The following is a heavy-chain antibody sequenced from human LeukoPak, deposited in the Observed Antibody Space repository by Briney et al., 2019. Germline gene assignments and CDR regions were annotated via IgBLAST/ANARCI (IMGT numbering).Heavy chain of an antibody. V-gene: IGHV3-74*01. D-gene: IGHD4-17*01. CDR2: IKTDGSRI. CDR1: GFIFSRYW. CDR3: ARDALDYGDYYY. J-gene: IGHJ4*02. Sequence: GGSLRLSCAASGFIFSRYWMHWVRQAPGKGLVWVSRIKTDGSRISYADSVKGRFTISRDNSKNTLYLQMNSLRAEDTAVYYCARDALDYGDYYYWGQGTPVTVSS.